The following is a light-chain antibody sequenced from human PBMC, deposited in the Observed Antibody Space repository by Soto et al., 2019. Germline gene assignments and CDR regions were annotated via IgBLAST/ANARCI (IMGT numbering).Light chain of an antibody. J-gene: IGLJ1*01. Sequence: QSVLTQPASVSGSPGQSITISCTGTSNDVGGYDYVSWYQHHPGKAPKLMIYEVSDRPSGVSNRFSGSKSGNTASLTISGLQAEDEADYYCSSYTGSSTRYVFGTGTTLTVL. V-gene: IGLV2-14*01. CDR3: SSYTGSSTRYV. CDR1: SNDVGGYDY. CDR2: EVS.